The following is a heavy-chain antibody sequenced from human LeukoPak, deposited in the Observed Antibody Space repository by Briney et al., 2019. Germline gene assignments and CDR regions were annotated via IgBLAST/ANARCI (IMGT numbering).Heavy chain of an antibody. CDR1: GFTFSSYA. D-gene: IGHD1/OR15-1a*01. Sequence: PGGSLRLSCAASGFTFSSYAMSWVRHAPGKGLEWVSAISGSGDNTYYADSVKGRFTISGDNSKNTLYLQMNSLRAEDTAVYYCAKAGGWTKNWFDPWGQGTLVTVSS. V-gene: IGHV3-23*01. CDR2: ISGSGDNT. J-gene: IGHJ5*02. CDR3: AKAGGWTKNWFDP.